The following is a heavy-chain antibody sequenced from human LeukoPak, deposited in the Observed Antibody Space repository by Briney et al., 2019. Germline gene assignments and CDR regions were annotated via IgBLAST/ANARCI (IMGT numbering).Heavy chain of an antibody. CDR2: IYYSGSS. CDR3: ARGYRSETYEFRSGYYTGDWFDP. Sequence: SETLSLTCIVSGDSINKFYWSWIRQPPGKGLEWIGYIYYSGSSNYNPSLKSRVTMSIDTSKNQFSLRLSSVSAADTAIYYCARGYRSETYEFRSGYYTGDWFDPWGQGILVTVSS. D-gene: IGHD3-3*01. CDR1: GDSINKFY. V-gene: IGHV4-59*12. J-gene: IGHJ5*02.